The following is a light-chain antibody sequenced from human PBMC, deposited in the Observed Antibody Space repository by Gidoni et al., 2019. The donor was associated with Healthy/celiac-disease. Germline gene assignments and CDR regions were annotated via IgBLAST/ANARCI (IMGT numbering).Light chain of an antibody. V-gene: IGKV3-20*01. Sequence: ELVLTQSPGTLSLSPGERATLSCRASQSVSSSYLAWYQQKPGQAPRLLIYGASSRATGIPDRFSGSGSGTDFTLTISRLEPEDFAVYYCQQYGSSTGLFTFGPGTKVDIK. CDR2: GAS. CDR1: QSVSSSY. J-gene: IGKJ3*01. CDR3: QQYGSSTGLFT.